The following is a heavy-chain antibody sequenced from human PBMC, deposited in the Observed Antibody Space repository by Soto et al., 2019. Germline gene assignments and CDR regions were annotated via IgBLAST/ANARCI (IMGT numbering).Heavy chain of an antibody. CDR1: GFTFSSYS. J-gene: IGHJ6*02. CDR2: ISSSSSYI. Sequence: LRLSCAASGFTFSSYSMNWVRQAPGKGLEWVSSISSSSSYIYYADSVKGRFTISRDNAKNSLYLQMNSLRAEDKAVYYCASPVACGGDCFFGMDVWGQGNTVTVSS. CDR3: ASPVACGGDCFFGMDV. D-gene: IGHD2-21*02. V-gene: IGHV3-21*01.